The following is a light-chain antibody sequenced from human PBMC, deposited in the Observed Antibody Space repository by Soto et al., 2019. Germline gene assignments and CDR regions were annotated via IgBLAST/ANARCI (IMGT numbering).Light chain of an antibody. CDR2: SIS. CDR1: PSITGRS. Sequence: IGLTQSPGRLSLSPGERATLSCRASPSITGRSLAWYQQKQGQAPRLLISSISNRATGIPDRFSGSGSGADFTLTSTRLEPEDFAVYFCQQFQNSRTCGQGTKVEV. CDR3: QQFQNSRT. V-gene: IGKV3-20*01. J-gene: IGKJ1*01.